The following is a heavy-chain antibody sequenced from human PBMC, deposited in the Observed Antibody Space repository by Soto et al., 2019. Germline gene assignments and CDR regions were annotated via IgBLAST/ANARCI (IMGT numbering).Heavy chain of an antibody. V-gene: IGHV3-33*05. J-gene: IGHJ4*02. CDR1: GFTFRSYV. CDR3: TRWGTTGGLDV. CDR2: TSYDGSNN. Sequence: QVQLVESGGGVVQPGTSLRLSCVGSGFTFRSYVIHWVRQAPGKGLEWVALTSYDGSNNFYGDSVKGRCTISRANSRNTVELQMYSLRLEDTSLYYCTRWGTTGGLDVWGQGALLSVSS. D-gene: IGHD3-16*01.